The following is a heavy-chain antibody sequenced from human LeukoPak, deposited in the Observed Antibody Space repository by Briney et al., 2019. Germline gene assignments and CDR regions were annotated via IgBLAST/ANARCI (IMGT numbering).Heavy chain of an antibody. CDR3: AKVHSSAVVVAATLGFDY. Sequence: GGSLRLSCAASGFTFSSYAMSWVRQAPGKGLGWVSAISGSGGSTYCADSVKGRFTISRDHSKNTLYLQMNSLRAEDTAVYYCAKVHSSAVVVAATLGFDYWGQGTLVTVSS. CDR1: GFTFSSYA. D-gene: IGHD2-15*01. J-gene: IGHJ4*02. CDR2: ISGSGGST. V-gene: IGHV3-23*01.